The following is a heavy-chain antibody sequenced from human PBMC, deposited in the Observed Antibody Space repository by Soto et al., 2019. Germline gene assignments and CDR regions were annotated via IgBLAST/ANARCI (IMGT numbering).Heavy chain of an antibody. CDR1: GFTFGDYA. J-gene: IGHJ4*02. CDR3: TRSPLKWELPGGY. CDR2: IRSKAYGGTT. D-gene: IGHD1-26*01. V-gene: IGHV3-49*04. Sequence: PGGSLRLSCTASGFTFGDYAMSWVRQAPGKGLEWVGFIRSKAYGGTTEYAASVKGRFTISRDDSKSIAYLQMNSLKTEDTAVYYCTRSPLKWELPGGYWGQGTLVTVSS.